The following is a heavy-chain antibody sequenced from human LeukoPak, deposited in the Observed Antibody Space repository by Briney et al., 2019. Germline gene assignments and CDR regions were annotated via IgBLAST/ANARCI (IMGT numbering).Heavy chain of an antibody. CDR2: ISTRSNTI. J-gene: IGHJ4*02. D-gene: IGHD3-3*01. CDR1: GFTFSIYN. V-gene: IGHV3-48*01. Sequence: GGSLRLSRAASGFTFSIYNMNWVRQAPGKGLEWISYISTRSNTIYYADSVKGRFTISRDNPKNSLYLQMNSLRAEDTAVYYCAKDPDFWSGYYAYYFDYWGQGTLVTVSS. CDR3: AKDPDFWSGYYAYYFDY.